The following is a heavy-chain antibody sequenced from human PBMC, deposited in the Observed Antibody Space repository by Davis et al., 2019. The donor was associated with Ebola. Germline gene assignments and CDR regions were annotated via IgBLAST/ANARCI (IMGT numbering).Heavy chain of an antibody. CDR2: ISSSSSYI. D-gene: IGHD2-15*01. CDR1: GFTFSSYG. CDR3: ARYCSGGSCYRDY. V-gene: IGHV3-21*01. Sequence: GGSLRLSCAASGFTFSSYGMHWVRQAPGKRLEWVSSISSSSSYIYYADSVKGRFTISRDNAKNSLYLQMNSLRAEDTAVYYCARYCSGGSCYRDYWGQGTLVTVSS. J-gene: IGHJ4*02.